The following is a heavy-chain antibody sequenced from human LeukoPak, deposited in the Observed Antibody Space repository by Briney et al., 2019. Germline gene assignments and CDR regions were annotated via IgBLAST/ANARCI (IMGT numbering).Heavy chain of an antibody. D-gene: IGHD1-26*01. CDR3: TRGSGRYEY. CDR2: IRAKAYGGTA. V-gene: IGHV3-49*04. J-gene: IGHJ4*02. Sequence: GGSLRLSCTTSGFTFGDFPMTWVRQAPGKGLEWVGYIRAKAYGGTAEYTASVKGRFIISRDDSKRIAYLQMSSLRPEDTAVYYCTRGSGRYEYWGQGTPVTVSS. CDR1: GFTFGDFP.